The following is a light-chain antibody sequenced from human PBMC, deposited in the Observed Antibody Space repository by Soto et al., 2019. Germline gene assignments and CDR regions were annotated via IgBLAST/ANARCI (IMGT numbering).Light chain of an antibody. CDR1: XXLLHSNGYNY. CDR3: QQYGSSPRT. CDR2: LGS. J-gene: IGKJ1*01. Sequence: DIVMTHSPLSLLSTRXGSDPLSYRXXXXLLHSNGYNYLDWYLQKPGQSPQLLIYLGSNRASGVPDRFSGSGSGTDFTLTISRLEPEDFAVYFCQQYGSSPRTFGQGTKVDIK. V-gene: IGKV2-28*01.